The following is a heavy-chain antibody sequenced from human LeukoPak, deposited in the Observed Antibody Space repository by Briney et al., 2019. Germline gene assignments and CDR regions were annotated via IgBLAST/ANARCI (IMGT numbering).Heavy chain of an antibody. V-gene: IGHV3-23*01. CDR2: INTGGGT. Sequence: GGSLRLSCAASGFTFSNNTLTWVRQAPGKGPEWVSAINTGGGTNYPDSVKGRFTVSRDNSKNALYLQMNSLRAEDTAVYYCARVRGTIGGYFDNWGQGTLVTVSS. D-gene: IGHD3-10*01. CDR3: ARVRGTIGGYFDN. CDR1: GFTFSNNT. J-gene: IGHJ4*02.